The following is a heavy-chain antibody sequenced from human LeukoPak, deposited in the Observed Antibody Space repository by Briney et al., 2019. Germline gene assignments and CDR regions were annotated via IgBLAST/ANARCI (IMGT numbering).Heavy chain of an antibody. V-gene: IGHV5-51*01. Sequence: GESLQISCKGSGYSSTSYWIGWVRQMPGKGLEWMGIIYPGDSDTRYSPSFQGQVTISADKSISTAYLQWSSLKASDTAMYYCARAIVVTPPYYYYYMDVWGKGTTVTVSS. D-gene: IGHD5-12*01. CDR2: IYPGDSDT. J-gene: IGHJ6*03. CDR3: ARAIVVTPPYYYYYMDV. CDR1: GYSSTSYW.